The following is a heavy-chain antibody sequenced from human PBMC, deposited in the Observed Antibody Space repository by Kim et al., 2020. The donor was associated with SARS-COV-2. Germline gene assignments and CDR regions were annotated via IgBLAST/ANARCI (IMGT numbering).Heavy chain of an antibody. CDR2: ISYDGSNK. D-gene: IGHD3-10*01. Sequence: GGSLRLSCAASGFTFSSYAMHWVRQAPGKGLEWVAVISYDGSNKYYADSVKGRFTISRDNSKNTLYLQMNSLRAEDTAVYYCASSGVTMVRGVRGRYFDLWGRGTLVTVSS. J-gene: IGHJ2*01. CDR3: ASSGVTMVRGVRGRYFDL. CDR1: GFTFSSYA. V-gene: IGHV3-30*04.